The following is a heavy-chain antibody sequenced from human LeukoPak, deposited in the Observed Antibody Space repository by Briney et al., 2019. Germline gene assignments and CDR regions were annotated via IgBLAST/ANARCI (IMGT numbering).Heavy chain of an antibody. D-gene: IGHD3-22*01. Sequence: PSETLSLTCTVSGGSISSSSYYWGWIRQPPGKGLEWIGSIYDSGSTYYNPSLKSRVTISVDTSKNQFSLKLSFVTAADTAVYYCAREKYYYDSSGYQPFDYWGQGTLVTVSS. CDR2: IYDSGST. V-gene: IGHV4-39*01. CDR3: AREKYYYDSSGYQPFDY. CDR1: GGSISSSSYY. J-gene: IGHJ4*02.